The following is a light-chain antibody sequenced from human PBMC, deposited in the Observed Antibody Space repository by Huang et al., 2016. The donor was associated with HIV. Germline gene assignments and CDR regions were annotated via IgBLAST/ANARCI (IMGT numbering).Light chain of an antibody. J-gene: IGKJ4*01. CDR2: DAS. Sequence: DIQTTQSPSSLSASVGDRVTIRCQASQDINKYQNWYQQKPGKAPKFLIFDASKLERGVPTRFSGSGSGTDFTCTISSLQPEDFATYYCQQSRSFGGGTKVEIK. CDR1: QDINKY. CDR3: QQSRS. V-gene: IGKV1-33*01.